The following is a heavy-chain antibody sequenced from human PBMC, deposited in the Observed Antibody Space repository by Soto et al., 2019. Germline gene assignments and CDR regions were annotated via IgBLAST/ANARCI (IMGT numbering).Heavy chain of an antibody. J-gene: IGHJ4*02. CDR1: GGSFSGYY. V-gene: IGHV4-34*01. CDR3: ASCIGGSGCKSTRIDY. CDR2: INHSGST. Sequence: SETLSLTCAVYGGSFSGYYWSWIRQPPGKGLEWIGEINHSGSTNYNPSLKSRVTISVDTSKNQFSLKLSSVTAADTAVYYCASCIGGSGCKSTRIDYWGQGTLVTVSS. D-gene: IGHD6-19*01.